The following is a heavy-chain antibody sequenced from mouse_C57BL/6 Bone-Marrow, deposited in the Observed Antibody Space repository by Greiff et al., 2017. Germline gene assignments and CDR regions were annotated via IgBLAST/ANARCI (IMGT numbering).Heavy chain of an antibody. D-gene: IGHD2-12*01. J-gene: IGHJ3*01. CDR1: GYSFTGYY. V-gene: IGHV1-42*01. CDR2: INPSTGGT. CDR3: AREFYSPAWFAY. Sequence: VQLQQSGPELVKPGASVKISCKASGYSFTGYYMNWVKQSPEKSLEWIGEINPSTGGTTYNQKFKAKATLTVDKSSSTAYMQLKSLTSEDSAVXYCAREFYSPAWFAYWGQGTLVTVSA.